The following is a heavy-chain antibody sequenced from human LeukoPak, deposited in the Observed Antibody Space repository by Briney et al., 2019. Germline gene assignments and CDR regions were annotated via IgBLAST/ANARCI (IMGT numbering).Heavy chain of an antibody. Sequence: VASVKVSCKASGYTFTSYYMHWVRQAPGQGLEWMGIINPSGGSTSYAQKFQGRVTMTRDTSTSTVYMELSSLRSEDTAVYYCARGDYSYCSSTSCQSGWFDPWGQGTMVTVSS. CDR2: INPSGGST. CDR3: ARGDYSYCSSTSCQSGWFDP. D-gene: IGHD2-2*01. V-gene: IGHV1-46*01. CDR1: GYTFTSYY. J-gene: IGHJ5*02.